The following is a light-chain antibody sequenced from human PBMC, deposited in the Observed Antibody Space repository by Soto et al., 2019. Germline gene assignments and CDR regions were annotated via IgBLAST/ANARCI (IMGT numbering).Light chain of an antibody. CDR1: QRVGSN. J-gene: IGKJ1*01. V-gene: IGKV3-15*01. CDR3: QQYDNWPPDRT. Sequence: EIVMTQSPATLSVSPGERATLSCRASQRVGSNLAWYEQKPGQAPRLRIYGASNSATGIRARFSGSGSGTEFTLTSSSLRTEDFAIYFCQQYDNWPPDRTFGQGTKVEIK. CDR2: GAS.